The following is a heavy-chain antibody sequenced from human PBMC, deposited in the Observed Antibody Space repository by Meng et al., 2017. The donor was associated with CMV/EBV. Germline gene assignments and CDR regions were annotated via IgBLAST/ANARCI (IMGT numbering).Heavy chain of an antibody. CDR1: GGSISSSSYY. CDR2: INYSGRT. D-gene: IGHD3-3*01. J-gene: IGHJ4*02. Sequence: SETLSLTCTVSGGSISSSSYYWCWIRQPPRKGLEWIGSINYSGRTYYNPSLKSRVTISVDTSKNQVSLKLSSVTAADTAVYYCARSYEFWSGYYFDYWGQGTLVTVSS. V-gene: IGHV4-39*01. CDR3: ARSYEFWSGYYFDY.